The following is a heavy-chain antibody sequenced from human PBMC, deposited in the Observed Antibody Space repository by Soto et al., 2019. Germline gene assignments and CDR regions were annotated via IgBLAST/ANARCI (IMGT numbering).Heavy chain of an antibody. J-gene: IGHJ5*02. Sequence: QVQLVQSGAEVKKPGASVKVSCKASGYTFTSYGISWVRQAPGQGLEWMGWISAYNGNTNYAQKLQGTVTMTTDKSTKPAYMELRSLRSDDTAVYYCARDVGRDGSCYYDNWFDPWGQGTLVTVSS. CDR1: GYTFTSYG. D-gene: IGHD2-15*01. V-gene: IGHV1-18*04. CDR3: ARDVGRDGSCYYDNWFDP. CDR2: ISAYNGNT.